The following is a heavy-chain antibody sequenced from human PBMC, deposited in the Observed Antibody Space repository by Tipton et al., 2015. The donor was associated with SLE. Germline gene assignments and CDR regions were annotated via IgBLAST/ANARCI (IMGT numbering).Heavy chain of an antibody. CDR1: GGSISRGPYH. J-gene: IGHJ4*02. V-gene: IGHV4-39*01. CDR3: ARHDVSVTGTKGFDY. Sequence: TLSLTCTVSGGSISRGPYHWGWLRQTPGKGLEWIGNVYYSGSAYYSRSLKSRVTISVDTSKMQFSLRLTSVTAADTAIYFCARHDVSVTGTKGFDYWGQGNPVTVSS. D-gene: IGHD1-1*01. CDR2: VYYSGSA.